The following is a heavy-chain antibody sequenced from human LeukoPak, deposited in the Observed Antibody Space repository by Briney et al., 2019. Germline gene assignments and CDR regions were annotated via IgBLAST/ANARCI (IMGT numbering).Heavy chain of an antibody. CDR3: ARDIRGDYFDY. CDR1: GXTFSSYW. J-gene: IGHJ4*02. Sequence: GGSLRLSCAASGXTFSSYWMSWVRQAPGKGLEWVANIKQDGSEKYYVDSVKGRFTISRDNAKNSLYLQMNSLRAEDTAVYYCARDIRGDYFDYWGQGTLVTVSS. V-gene: IGHV3-7*04. CDR2: IKQDGSEK.